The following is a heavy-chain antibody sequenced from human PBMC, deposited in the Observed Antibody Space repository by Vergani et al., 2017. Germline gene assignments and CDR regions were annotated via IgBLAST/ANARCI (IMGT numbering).Heavy chain of an antibody. D-gene: IGHD6-13*01. J-gene: IGHJ4*02. CDR3: ARIRIAAAGTVDY. V-gene: IGHV4-59*01. CDR1: GGSISSYY. CDR2: IYYSGST. Sequence: QVQLQESGPGLVKPSETLSLTCTVSGGSISSYYWSWIRQPPGKGLEWIGYIYYSGSTNYNPSLKSRVTISVDTSKNQFSLKLSSVTAADTAVYYCARIRIAAAGTVDYWGQGTLVTVSS.